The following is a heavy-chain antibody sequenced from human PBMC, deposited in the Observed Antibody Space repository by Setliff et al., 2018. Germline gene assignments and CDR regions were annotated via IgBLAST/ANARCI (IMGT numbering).Heavy chain of an antibody. V-gene: IGHV1-46*01. D-gene: IGHD6-13*01. CDR1: GYTLSRHY. Sequence: ASVKVSCKATGYTLSRHYMHWARQAPGQGLEWMGIINPGGGSASIVQKFQGRVTMISDTSTSTVYMEVTGLTSEDTAVYYCARAGVAAADRKGLLEYWGQGTLVTVSS. CDR3: ARAGVAAADRKGLLEY. J-gene: IGHJ4*02. CDR2: INPGGGSA.